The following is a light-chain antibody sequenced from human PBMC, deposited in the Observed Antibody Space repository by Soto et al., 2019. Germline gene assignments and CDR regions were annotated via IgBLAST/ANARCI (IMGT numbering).Light chain of an antibody. J-gene: IGKJ1*01. Sequence: IQISQSPSTLSASVGGTVTITCLASQSISSWLAWYQQKPGIAPKLLIYKASSLESGVPSRFSGSGSGTEFTLTISSLQPDDFATYYCQQFDTYPWTFGQGTKVDNK. CDR3: QQFDTYPWT. V-gene: IGKV1-5*03. CDR2: KAS. CDR1: QSISSW.